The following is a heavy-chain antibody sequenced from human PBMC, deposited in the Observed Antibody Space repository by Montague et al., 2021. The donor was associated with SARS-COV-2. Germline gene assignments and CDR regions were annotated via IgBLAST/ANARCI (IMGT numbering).Heavy chain of an antibody. V-gene: IGHV4-61*02. J-gene: IGHJ4*01. CDR2: IRTTGHT. Sequence: SLSLTCTVSGASISTGIYYWSWIRQPAGKGLEWIGRIRTTGHTDYNSSLESRVFMSVDTSTNQFPLKVNSVTAADTAVYYCARPGSTSGWFYFDDWGHGTLATVSS. D-gene: IGHD6-19*01. CDR1: GASISTGIYY. CDR3: ARPGSTSGWFYFDD.